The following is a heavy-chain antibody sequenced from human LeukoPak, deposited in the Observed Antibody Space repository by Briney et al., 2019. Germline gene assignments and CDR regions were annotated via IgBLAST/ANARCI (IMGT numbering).Heavy chain of an antibody. CDR2: ISGSGGTT. V-gene: IGHV3-23*01. CDR3: AKRDSYSADDPHYYYFGVDV. Sequence: GGSLRLSCAASGFTFSSYAMSWVRQAPGKGLEWVSAISGSGGTTYYADSVKGRFTISRDNSKNTLYLQMNSLRAEDTAVYYCAKRDSYSADDPHYYYFGVDVWGQGTTVIVSS. CDR1: GFTFSSYA. J-gene: IGHJ6*02. D-gene: IGHD5-12*01.